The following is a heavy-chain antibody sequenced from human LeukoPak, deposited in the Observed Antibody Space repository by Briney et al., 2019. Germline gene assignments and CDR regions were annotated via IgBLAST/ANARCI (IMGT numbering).Heavy chain of an antibody. CDR1: GFTFSSYS. V-gene: IGHV3-48*01. D-gene: IGHD1/OR15-1a*01. CDR3: ARDLELVQGAFDI. J-gene: IGHJ3*02. CDR2: ISSSSTI. Sequence: GGSLRLSCAASGFTFSSYSMNWVRQAPGKGLEWVSYISSSSTIYYADSVKGRFTISRDNAKNSLYLQMNSLRAEDTAVYYCARDLELVQGAFDIWGQGTMVTVSP.